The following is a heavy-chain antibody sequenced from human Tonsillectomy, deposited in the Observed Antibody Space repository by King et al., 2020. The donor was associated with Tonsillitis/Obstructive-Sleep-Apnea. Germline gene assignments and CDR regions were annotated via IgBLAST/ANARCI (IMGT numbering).Heavy chain of an antibody. D-gene: IGHD3-3*01. CDR1: GFTFSSYW. V-gene: IGHV3-74*01. CDR2: INSDGSST. J-gene: IGHJ6*03. CDR3: ARDPYVFWSGYFYYYDYMDV. Sequence: VQLVESGGGLVQPGGSLRLSCAASGFTFSSYWMHWVRQAPGKGLVWVSRINSDGSSTSYADSVKGRFTISRGNAKNTLYLQMNSLRAEDKVVYYFARDPYVFWSGYFYYYDYMDVWGKGTTVTVS.